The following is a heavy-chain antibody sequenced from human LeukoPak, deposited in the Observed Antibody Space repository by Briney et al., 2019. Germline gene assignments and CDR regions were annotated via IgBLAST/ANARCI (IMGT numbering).Heavy chain of an antibody. V-gene: IGHV4-34*09. CDR1: GGSFSGY. J-gene: IGHJ2*01. CDR3: ARGPSFGSTSRFDL. Sequence: SETLSLTCAVYGGSFSGYWSWIRQPPGKGLEWIGYIYYTGNTYYNSSLKNRITMSVATSNNHFSLSLSSVTAADTAVYYCARGPSFGSTSRFDLWGRGTLVTVSS. D-gene: IGHD6-13*01. CDR2: IYYTGNT.